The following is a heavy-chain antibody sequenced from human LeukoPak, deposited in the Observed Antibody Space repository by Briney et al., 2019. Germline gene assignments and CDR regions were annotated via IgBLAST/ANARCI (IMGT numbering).Heavy chain of an antibody. CDR1: GFTFSSYG. Sequence: SGGSLRLSCAASGFTFSSYGMHWVRQAPGKGLEWVAFIRYDGSNKYYADSVKGRFTISRDNSKNTLYLQMNSLRAEDTAVYYCAKARGRYCSGGSCLFLDYWGQGTLVTVSS. CDR2: IRYDGSNK. V-gene: IGHV3-30*02. D-gene: IGHD2-15*01. J-gene: IGHJ4*02. CDR3: AKARGRYCSGGSCLFLDY.